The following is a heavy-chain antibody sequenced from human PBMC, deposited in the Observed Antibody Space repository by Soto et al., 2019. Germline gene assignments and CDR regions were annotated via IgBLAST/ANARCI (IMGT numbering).Heavy chain of an antibody. D-gene: IGHD3-9*01. Sequence: EVQLLESGGGLVQPGGSLRLSCAASGFTFSSYAMCWVRQAPGKGLEWVSALGGTGGRASYADSVKGRFTVSRDNPRNGLLLQMNSLRVEDTAIYYCAKADGPYYDILTGPDYWGQGTLGTVSS. CDR3: AKADGPYYDILTGPDY. CDR2: LGGTGGRA. V-gene: IGHV3-23*01. J-gene: IGHJ4*02. CDR1: GFTFSSYA.